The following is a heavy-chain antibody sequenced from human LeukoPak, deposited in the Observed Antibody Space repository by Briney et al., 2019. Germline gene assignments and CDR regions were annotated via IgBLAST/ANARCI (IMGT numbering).Heavy chain of an antibody. CDR3: ARDATKKGVDY. Sequence: SETLSLTCTVSGGSISSGSYYWSWIRQPAGKGLEWIGRIYTSGSTNYNPSLKSRVTISVDTSKNQFSLKLSSVTAADTAVYYCARDATKKGVDYWGQGTLVTVSS. CDR1: GGSISSGSYY. J-gene: IGHJ4*02. CDR2: IYTSGST. V-gene: IGHV4-61*02.